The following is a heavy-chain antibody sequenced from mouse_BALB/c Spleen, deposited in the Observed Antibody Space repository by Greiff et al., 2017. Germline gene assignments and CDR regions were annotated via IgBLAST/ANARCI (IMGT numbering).Heavy chain of an antibody. CDR1: GFPFTDYS. CDR2: IRNKAIGYTT. CDR3: ARDMATAPYYFDY. Sequence: EVKLVESGGGLVQPGGSLRLSCATSGFPFTDYSISWVRQPPGKALEWLGFIRNKAIGYTTEYSASVKGRFTISRDNSQSILYLQMNTLRAEDSATYYCARDMATAPYYFDYWGQGTTLTVSA. J-gene: IGHJ2*01. V-gene: IGHV7-3*02. D-gene: IGHD1-2*01.